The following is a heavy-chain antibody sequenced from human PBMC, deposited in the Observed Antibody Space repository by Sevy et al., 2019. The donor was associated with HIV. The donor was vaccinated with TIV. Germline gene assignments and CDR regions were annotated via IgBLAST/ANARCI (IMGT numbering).Heavy chain of an antibody. V-gene: IGHV4-59*01. Sequence: SETLSLTCTVSGGSMGSYYWTWIRQPPGKGLEWIGYLYDTGSTNYNPSLESRVTISIDTSKNQFSLNLSYVTAADTAVYYCAREGGLVDYGMDVWGLGITVTVSS. CDR2: LYDTGST. J-gene: IGHJ6*02. D-gene: IGHD3-9*01. CDR1: GGSMGSYY. CDR3: AREGGLVDYGMDV.